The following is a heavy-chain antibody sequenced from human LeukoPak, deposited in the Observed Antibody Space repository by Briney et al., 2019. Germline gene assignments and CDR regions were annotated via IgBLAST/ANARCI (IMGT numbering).Heavy chain of an antibody. J-gene: IGHJ5*01. CDR3: ARENRNWSFGS. Sequence: ASVKVSCKASGYTFTGYYLHWVRQAPGQRLERMGWINPDNGGTNYAQKFQGRVTMTRDTSISTAYMELRSPRPDDTAVYYCARENRNWSFGSWGPGTLVTVSS. D-gene: IGHD1/OR15-1a*01. CDR1: GYTFTGYY. CDR2: INPDNGGT. V-gene: IGHV1-2*02.